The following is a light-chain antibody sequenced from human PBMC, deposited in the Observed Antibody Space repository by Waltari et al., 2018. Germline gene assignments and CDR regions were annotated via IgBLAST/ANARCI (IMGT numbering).Light chain of an antibody. CDR2: GKN. CDR3: NSRDSSGNRVV. V-gene: IGLV3-19*01. Sequence: SSELTQDPAVSVALGQTVRITCQGDSLRSFYSTWYQQKPGQAPVLVIFGKNNRPSGNPYLLSASNSGNAASLTIAGAQANGEAAYDCNSRDSSGNRVVFGGGTKRTVL. J-gene: IGLJ2*01. CDR1: SLRSFY.